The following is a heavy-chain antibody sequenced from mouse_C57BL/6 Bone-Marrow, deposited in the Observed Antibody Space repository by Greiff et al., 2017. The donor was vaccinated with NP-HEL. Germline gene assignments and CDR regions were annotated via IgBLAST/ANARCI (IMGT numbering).Heavy chain of an antibody. CDR2: IYPGSGST. V-gene: IGHV1-55*01. Sequence: QVQLQQPGAELVKPGASVKMSCKASGYTFTSYWITWVKQRPGQGLEWIGDIYPGSGSTNYNEKFKSKATLTVDTSSSTAYMQLSSLTSEDSAVYYCARRYYSSSDWYFDVWGTGTTVTVSS. D-gene: IGHD1-1*01. CDR1: GYTFTSYW. CDR3: ARRYYSSSDWYFDV. J-gene: IGHJ1*03.